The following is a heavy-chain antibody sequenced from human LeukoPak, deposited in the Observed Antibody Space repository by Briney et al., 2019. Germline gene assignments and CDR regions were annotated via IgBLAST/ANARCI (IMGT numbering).Heavy chain of an antibody. J-gene: IGHJ4*02. Sequence: GRSLRLSCRTSGFTFGDYAMSWVRQGPGEGLEWVCYIRSKANGGTTEYAASVKGRFTFSRDDSKSITYLQMNSLQTEDTAVYYCARESPSGYDSSGYYFDHWGQGTLVTVSS. D-gene: IGHD3-22*01. V-gene: IGHV3-49*04. CDR2: IRSKANGGTT. CDR3: ARESPSGYDSSGYYFDH. CDR1: GFTFGDYA.